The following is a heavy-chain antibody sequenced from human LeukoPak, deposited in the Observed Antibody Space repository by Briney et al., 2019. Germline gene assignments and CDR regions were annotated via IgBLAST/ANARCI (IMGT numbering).Heavy chain of an antibody. V-gene: IGHV3-13*01. CDR2: IGTAGDT. CDR1: GFTFSSYD. D-gene: IGHD3-10*01. Sequence: GGSLRLSCAASGFTFSSYDMHWVRQATGKGLEWVSAIGTAGDTYYPGSVKGRFTISRENAKNSLYLQMNSLRAGDTAVYYCARSVRDYGSGSSFDYWGQGTLVTVSS. J-gene: IGHJ4*02. CDR3: ARSVRDYGSGSSFDY.